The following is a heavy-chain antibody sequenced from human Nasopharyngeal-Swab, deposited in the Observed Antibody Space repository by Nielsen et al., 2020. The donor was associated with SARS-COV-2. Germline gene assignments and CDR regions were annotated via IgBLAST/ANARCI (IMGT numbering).Heavy chain of an antibody. D-gene: IGHD3-16*01. J-gene: IGHJ3*02. CDR3: ARDLSSAYNDRDTFDI. Sequence: SVKVSCKASGGTFNNYGISWVRQAPGQGLEWMGGIIPSFGTANHALKFQGRVTITADESTRTAYMELSSLRSEHTAVYYCARDLSSAYNDRDTFDIWGQGTVVTVAS. CDR2: IIPSFGTA. CDR1: GGTFNNYG. V-gene: IGHV1-69*13.